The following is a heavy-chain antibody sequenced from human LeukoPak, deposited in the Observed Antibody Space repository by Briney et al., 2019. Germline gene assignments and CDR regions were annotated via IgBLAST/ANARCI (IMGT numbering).Heavy chain of an antibody. CDR3: AREAYSSGRAGTFDI. D-gene: IGHD6-19*01. CDR1: GLSISKSH. Sequence: GGSLRLSCVGSGLSISKSHMHWVRQAPGKRLEWVALIPHDGGNKQYGDSAKGRFTVSRENSKNTVDLNMDSLTVDDTAIYYCAREAYSSGRAGTFDIWGQGTMVTVSS. V-gene: IGHV3-30*04. J-gene: IGHJ3*02. CDR2: IPHDGGNK.